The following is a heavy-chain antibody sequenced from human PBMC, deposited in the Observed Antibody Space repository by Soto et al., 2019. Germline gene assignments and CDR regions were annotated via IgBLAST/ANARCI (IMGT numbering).Heavy chain of an antibody. D-gene: IGHD3-10*01. V-gene: IGHV1-69*01. Sequence: QVQLIQSGAEVKTSGSSVKVSCKALGGPSNNYGDSWVRQAPGQGLEWMGGIVPVFGTANYAPKFHGRLRITADDSTPKSKNELRSLTSDDTAVYYCAKLQGSGSYYDDDYWGQGTLVTVSS. J-gene: IGHJ4*02. CDR2: IVPVFGTA. CDR3: AKLQGSGSYYDDDY. CDR1: GGPSNNYG.